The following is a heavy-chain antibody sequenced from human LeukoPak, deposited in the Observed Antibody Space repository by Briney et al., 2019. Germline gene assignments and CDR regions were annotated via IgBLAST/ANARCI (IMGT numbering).Heavy chain of an antibody. V-gene: IGHV3-48*04. J-gene: IGHJ6*02. CDR2: ISSTTNTI. CDR1: GFTFSDYS. D-gene: IGHD2-15*01. CDR3: ARDPAAASRGFGMDV. Sequence: GGSLRLSCAASGFTFSDYSMNWVRQAPGKGLEWVSFISSTTNTIYYADSVKGRFTMSRDNSKNTLYLQMSDLRAEDTAVYYCARDPAAASRGFGMDVWGQGTTVTVSS.